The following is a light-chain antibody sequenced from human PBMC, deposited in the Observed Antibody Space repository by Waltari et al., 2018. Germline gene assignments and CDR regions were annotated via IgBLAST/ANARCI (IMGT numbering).Light chain of an antibody. J-gene: IGKJ1*01. CDR2: AAS. CDR1: QAISNY. V-gene: IGKV1-27*01. CDR3: QKYDRAPRT. Sequence: DIQMTQSPSSLSASVGDRVTITCRASQAISNYLVWYQQKPGKVPKLLIYAASTLQSGVPSRFSGSGSGTDFSLTIGSLQPEDVATYYCQKYDRAPRTFGQGTKVEIK.